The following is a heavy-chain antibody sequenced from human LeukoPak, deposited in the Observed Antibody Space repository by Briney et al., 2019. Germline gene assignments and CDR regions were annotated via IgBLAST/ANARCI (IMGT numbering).Heavy chain of an antibody. J-gene: IGHJ4*02. V-gene: IGHV4-34*01. D-gene: IGHD4-17*01. CDR3: ARGYGDYSFDY. CDR2: INHSGST. CDR1: GGSFSGYY. Sequence: SETLSLTCAVYGGSFSGYYWSWIRQPPGKGLEWIGEINHSGSTNYNPSLKSRVTISVDTSKNQFSLKLSSVTAADTAVYYCARGYGDYSFDYWGQGTLVTVSS.